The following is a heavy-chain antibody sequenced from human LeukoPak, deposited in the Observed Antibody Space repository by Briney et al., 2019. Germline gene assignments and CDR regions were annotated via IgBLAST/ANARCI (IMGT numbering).Heavy chain of an antibody. D-gene: IGHD2-8*02. J-gene: IGHJ4*02. V-gene: IGHV3-7*01. CDR1: GFTFSRDW. Sequence: PGGSLRLSRVASGFTFSRDWMSWVRQPPGKGLEWVASVKQDGIETQYVDSVKGRFTISRDNAKNSVYLQMNSLRVEDTAVYYCARDGTGFDYWGQGTLVTVSP. CDR3: ARDGTGFDY. CDR2: VKQDGIET.